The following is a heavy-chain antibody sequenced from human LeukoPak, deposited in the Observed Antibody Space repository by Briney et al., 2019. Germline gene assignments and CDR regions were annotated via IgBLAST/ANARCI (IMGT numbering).Heavy chain of an antibody. J-gene: IGHJ4*02. CDR1: GGSISSYY. V-gene: IGHV4-59*08. CDR2: ISYSGST. CDR3: ARHGLLEWLPQYYFDY. Sequence: PSETLSLTCTVSGGSISSYYWSWIRQPPGKGLEWIGYISYSGSTNYNPSLKSRVTISVDTSKNQFSLKLSSVTAADTAVYYCARHGLLEWLPQYYFDYWGQGTLVTVSS. D-gene: IGHD3-3*01.